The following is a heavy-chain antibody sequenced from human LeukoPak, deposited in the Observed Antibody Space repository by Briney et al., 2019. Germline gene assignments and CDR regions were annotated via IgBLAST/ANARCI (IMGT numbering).Heavy chain of an antibody. CDR2: IYYSGST. CDR3: AREAVDCSGGSCYSSFWYYYYMDV. V-gene: IGHV4-39*07. D-gene: IGHD2-15*01. J-gene: IGHJ6*03. Sequence: SETLSLTCTVSGGSISSSSYYWGWIRQPPGKGLEWIRSIYYSGSTYYNPSLKSRVTISVDTSKNQFSLKLSSVTAADTAVYYCAREAVDCSGGSCYSSFWYYYYMDVWGKGTTVTVSS. CDR1: GGSISSSSYY.